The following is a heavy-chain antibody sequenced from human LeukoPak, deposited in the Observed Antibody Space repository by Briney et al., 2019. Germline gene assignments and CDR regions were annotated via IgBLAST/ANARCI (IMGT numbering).Heavy chain of an antibody. Sequence: GASVKVSCKASGYTFTGYYMHWVRQAPGQGLEWMGWINPNSGGTNYAQKFQGRVTMTRDTSISTAYMELSRLRSDDTAVYYCARGLYYYDSSGPPFDYWGQGTLVTVSS. D-gene: IGHD3-22*01. J-gene: IGHJ4*02. CDR1: GYTFTGYY. CDR2: INPNSGGT. CDR3: ARGLYYYDSSGPPFDY. V-gene: IGHV1-2*02.